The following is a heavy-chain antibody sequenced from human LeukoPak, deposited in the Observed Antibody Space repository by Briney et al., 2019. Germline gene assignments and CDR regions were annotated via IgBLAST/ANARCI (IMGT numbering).Heavy chain of an antibody. CDR3: AKDIGDSIGYNYFDS. J-gene: IGHJ4*02. V-gene: IGHV3-43*01. CDR2: ISWHGSTT. CDR1: GFTLDDYN. Sequence: GGPLRLSFAACGFTLDDYNIPGVRRAPGKGLEGVSVISWHGSTTKYADSVRGRFTISRDNRKNSLSLQMNSLRPEDTALYYCAKDIGDSIGYNYFDSWGQGTLVTVSS. D-gene: IGHD3-22*01.